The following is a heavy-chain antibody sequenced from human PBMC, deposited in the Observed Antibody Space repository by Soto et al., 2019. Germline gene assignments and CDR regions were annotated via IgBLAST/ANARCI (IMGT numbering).Heavy chain of an antibody. CDR2: TSYDGSNN. D-gene: IGHD3-16*01. V-gene: IGHV3-33*05. CDR1: GFTFRSYV. J-gene: IGHJ4*02. Sequence: QVQLVESGGGVVQPGTSLRLSCVGSGFTFRSYVIHWVRQAPGKGLEWVALTSYDGSNNFYGDSVKGRFTISRDNSRNTVELLMDSLRLEATALYYCARWGTTGGLDVWGQGTLVSVSS. CDR3: ARWGTTGGLDV.